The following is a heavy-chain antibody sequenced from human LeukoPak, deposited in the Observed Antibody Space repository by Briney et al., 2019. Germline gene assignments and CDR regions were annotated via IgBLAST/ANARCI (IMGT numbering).Heavy chain of an antibody. CDR2: ISGSGGST. Sequence: GGSLRLSCAASVFTFSSYAMSWVRQAPGKGLEWVSAISGSGGSTYYADSVKGRFTISRDNSKNTLYLQMNSLRAEDTAVYYCAKDPSRWFGELLWFDPWGQGTLVTVSS. CDR3: AKDPSRWFGELLWFDP. CDR1: VFTFSSYA. D-gene: IGHD3-10*01. J-gene: IGHJ5*02. V-gene: IGHV3-23*01.